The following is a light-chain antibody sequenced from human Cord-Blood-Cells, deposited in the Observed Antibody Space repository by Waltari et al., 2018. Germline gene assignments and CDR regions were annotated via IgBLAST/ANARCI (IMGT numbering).Light chain of an antibody. J-gene: IGKJ3*01. V-gene: IGKV1-39*01. CDR2: AAS. Sequence: DIQMTQSPSSLSASVGDRVTITCRESQSISSYLNWYQQKPGKAPNLLLYAASSLQSGVPSRFSGSGCWTDFTLTISSLQPEDFATYYCQQSYSTPFTFGPGTKVDIK. CDR3: QQSYSTPFT. CDR1: QSISSY.